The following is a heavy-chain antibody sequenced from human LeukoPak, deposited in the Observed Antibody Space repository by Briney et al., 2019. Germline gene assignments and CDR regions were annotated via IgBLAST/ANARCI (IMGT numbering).Heavy chain of an antibody. Sequence: SETLSLTCAVYGGSFSGYYWSWIRQPPGKGLEWIGEINHSGSTNYNPSLKSRVTISVDTSKNQFSLKLSSVTAADTAVYYCARYCSSTNCPSNWFDPWGQGTLVTVSS. CDR3: ARYCSSTNCPSNWFDP. CDR1: GGSFSGYY. CDR2: INHSGST. D-gene: IGHD2-2*01. J-gene: IGHJ5*02. V-gene: IGHV4-34*01.